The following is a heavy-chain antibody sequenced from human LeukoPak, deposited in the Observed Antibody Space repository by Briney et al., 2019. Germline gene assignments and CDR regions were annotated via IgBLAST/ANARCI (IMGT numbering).Heavy chain of an antibody. D-gene: IGHD3-22*01. V-gene: IGHV4-59*11. J-gene: IGHJ3*01. Sequence: SETLSLTCTVSGGSFTTHYWSWIRQPPGKGLEWIGYISYIGSTNYNPSLKSRVTISIDTSKNEVSLMLTSVTAADTAVYYCASDSISMNAFDAWGQGTMVTVSS. CDR1: GGSFTTHY. CDR3: ASDSISMNAFDA. CDR2: ISYIGST.